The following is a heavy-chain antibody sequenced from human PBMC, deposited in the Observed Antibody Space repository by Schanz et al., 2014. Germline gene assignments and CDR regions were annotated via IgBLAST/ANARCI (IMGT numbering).Heavy chain of an antibody. CDR2: ISGSSIHK. V-gene: IGHV3-48*04. CDR3: AKDVRPVANTVHFYYMDV. Sequence: QLLESGGGLVQPGGSLRLSCAASGFTFSSYAMSWVRQAPGKGLEWVSHISGSSIHKNYADSVKGRFTTSRDNGKKSMYLQMNSLRAEDTAVYYCAKDVRPVANTVHFYYMDVWGQGTTVTVSS. CDR1: GFTFSSYA. D-gene: IGHD6-19*01. J-gene: IGHJ6*02.